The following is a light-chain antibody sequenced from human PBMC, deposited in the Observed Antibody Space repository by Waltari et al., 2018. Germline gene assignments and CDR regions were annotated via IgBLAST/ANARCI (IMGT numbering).Light chain of an antibody. CDR3: QQYYSIPFT. CDR2: WAA. J-gene: IGKJ3*01. Sequence: DIVMTQSPESLAVSLGERATINCKSSRGVLYSSNNKNYLAWYQQKPGQPPKLLIYWAAIRESGVPYRFNGSGAGTDFTLPISSLQAEDVALYYCQQYYSIPFTFGPGTKVDIK. CDR1: RGVLYSSNNKNY. V-gene: IGKV4-1*01.